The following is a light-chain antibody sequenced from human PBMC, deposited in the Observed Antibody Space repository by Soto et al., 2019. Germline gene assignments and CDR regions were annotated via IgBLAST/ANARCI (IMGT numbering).Light chain of an antibody. V-gene: IGKV1-5*03. J-gene: IGKJ1*01. CDR3: QQYSGDEWT. CDR1: QSVSIW. CDR2: KAS. Sequence: DIQMTQSPSTLSASVGDRVTVTCRASQSVSIWVAWYQQRPGRAPKLLIYKASSLEYGVPSRFSGRGSGTEFTLTSSSLQPDDFGTYYCQQYSGDEWTFGQGTKVEIK.